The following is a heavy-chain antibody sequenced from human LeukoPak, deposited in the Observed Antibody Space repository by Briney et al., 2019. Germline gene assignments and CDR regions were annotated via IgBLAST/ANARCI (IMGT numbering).Heavy chain of an antibody. Sequence: PGGSLRLSCAASGFTFSDYYMSWIRQAPGKGLEWVSYISSSGSTIYYADSVKGRFTISRDNAKNSLYLQMNSLRAEDTAVYYCARDRRSTAYDFWSGRAFDIWGQGTMVTVSS. V-gene: IGHV3-11*01. CDR2: ISSSGSTI. CDR3: ARDRRSTAYDFWSGRAFDI. D-gene: IGHD3-3*01. CDR1: GFTFSDYY. J-gene: IGHJ3*02.